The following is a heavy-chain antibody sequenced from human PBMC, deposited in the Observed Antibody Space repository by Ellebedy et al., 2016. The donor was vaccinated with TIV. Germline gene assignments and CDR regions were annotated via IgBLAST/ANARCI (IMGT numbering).Heavy chain of an antibody. Sequence: GGSLRLSCAASGFTFSSYAMHWVRQAPGKELEWVSAISGSGGSTHYADSVKGRFTISRDNSKNTLYPQMNSLRAEDTAVYYCAREGIEWLNFNYWGQGTLVTVSS. V-gene: IGHV3-23*01. D-gene: IGHD6-19*01. CDR2: ISGSGGST. CDR3: AREGIEWLNFNY. J-gene: IGHJ4*02. CDR1: GFTFSSYA.